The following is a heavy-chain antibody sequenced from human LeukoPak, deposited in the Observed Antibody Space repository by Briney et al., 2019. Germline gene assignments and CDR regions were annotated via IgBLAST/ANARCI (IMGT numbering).Heavy chain of an antibody. CDR1: GGSISSGSYY. D-gene: IGHD4-23*01. CDR3: ARAPDYGGNGGEEAFDI. Sequence: SETLSLTCTVSGGSISSGSYYWSWIRQPAGKGLEWIGRIYTSGSTNYNPSLKSRVTISVDTSKNQFSLKLSSVTAADTAVYYCARAPDYGGNGGEEAFDIWGQGTMVTVSS. V-gene: IGHV4-61*02. CDR2: IYTSGST. J-gene: IGHJ3*02.